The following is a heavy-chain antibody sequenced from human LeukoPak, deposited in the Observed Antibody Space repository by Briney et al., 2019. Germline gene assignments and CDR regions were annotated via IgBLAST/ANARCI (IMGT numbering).Heavy chain of an antibody. CDR3: ARVGAYCGGDCYLLAPGDY. D-gene: IGHD2-21*02. J-gene: IGHJ4*02. CDR2: VYSGGST. V-gene: IGHV3-53*01. Sequence: GGSLRLSCAASGFTVSNNYMSWVRQAPGKGLEWVSVVYSGGSTYYADSVKGRFTISRDNAKNSLYLQMNSLRAEDTAVYYCARVGAYCGGDCYLLAPGDYWGQGTLVTVSS. CDR1: GFTVSNNY.